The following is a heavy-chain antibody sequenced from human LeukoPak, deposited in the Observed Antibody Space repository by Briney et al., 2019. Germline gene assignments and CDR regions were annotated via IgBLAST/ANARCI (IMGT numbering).Heavy chain of an antibody. J-gene: IGHJ4*02. CDR2: ISYDGSNK. Sequence: GRSLRLSCAASGFTFSNYPMHWVRQAPGKGLEGVAVISYDGSNKYYADSVKGRFTISRDNSKNTLYLQMNSLRVEDTAVYYCALGLVTDYWGQGTLVTVSS. D-gene: IGHD3-9*01. CDR1: GFTFSNYP. CDR3: ALGLVTDY. V-gene: IGHV3-30*14.